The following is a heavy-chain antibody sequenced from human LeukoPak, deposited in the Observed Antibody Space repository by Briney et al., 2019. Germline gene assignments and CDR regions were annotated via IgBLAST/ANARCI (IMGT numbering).Heavy chain of an antibody. CDR1: AASITTYY. Sequence: SETLSLTCPVSAASITTYYWSWIRQPPGKGLEWVGYIFYTGDTSHSPSLKSRLTISLDTSKNQFSLKLRSVTAADTAVYYCARLKMGAYFDLWGRGTLVTVSS. CDR3: ARLKMGAYFDL. CDR2: IFYTGDT. J-gene: IGHJ2*01. D-gene: IGHD3-16*01. V-gene: IGHV4-59*08.